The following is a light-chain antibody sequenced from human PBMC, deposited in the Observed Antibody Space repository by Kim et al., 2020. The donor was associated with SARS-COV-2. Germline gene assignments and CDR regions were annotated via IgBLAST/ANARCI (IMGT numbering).Light chain of an antibody. J-gene: IGLJ2*01. V-gene: IGLV3-19*01. CDR1: SLRSYY. CDR2: GKN. CDR3: NSRDSNDNVV. Sequence: SSELTQDHAVSVALGQTVRITCQGDSLRSYYATWYQQKPGQAPIVVIYGKNNRPSGIPDRFSGSSSGNTASLTITGTQAGDEADYYCNSRDSNDNVVFGGGTKLTVL.